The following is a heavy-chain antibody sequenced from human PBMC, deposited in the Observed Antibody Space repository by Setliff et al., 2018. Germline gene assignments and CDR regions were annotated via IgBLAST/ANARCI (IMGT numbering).Heavy chain of an antibody. D-gene: IGHD3-10*01. V-gene: IGHV1-8*01. J-gene: IGHJ6*02. Sequence: ASVKVSCKASGYTFTSYDINWVRQATGQGLEWMGWMNPNSGNTGYAQKFQGRVTMTRNTSISTAYMELSSLRSEDTAVYYCARDLPRGGYYYYGMDVWGQGTTVTVSS. CDR3: ARDLPRGGYYYYGMDV. CDR1: GYTFTSYD. CDR2: MNPNSGNT.